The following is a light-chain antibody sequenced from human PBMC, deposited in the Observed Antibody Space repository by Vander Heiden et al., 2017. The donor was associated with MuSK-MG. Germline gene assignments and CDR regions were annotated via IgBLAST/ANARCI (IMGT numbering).Light chain of an antibody. CDR1: SCDVGSYNR. CDR3: SSYTSRSTLI. J-gene: IGLJ2*01. V-gene: IGLV2-18*02. CDR2: EGS. Sequence: QSALTQPPSVSGSPGQSVTISYSGTSCDVGSYNRVPWSQQPPGTAPQLMVDEGSKRTAGAPDRFSGSKSGNTAALTISGLQAEDEADYYCSSYTSRSTLIFGGGTKLTVL.